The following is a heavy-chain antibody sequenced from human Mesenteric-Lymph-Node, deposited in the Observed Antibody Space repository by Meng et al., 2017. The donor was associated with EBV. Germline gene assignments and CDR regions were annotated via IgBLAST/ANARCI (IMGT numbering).Heavy chain of an antibody. J-gene: IGHJ5*02. CDR2: IHHSGAT. CDR1: GGSISSDNW. D-gene: IGHD3-10*01. Sequence: VYLRNSGPGQLKPSGTLSLTCAVSGGSISSDNWWTWVRQHPGKGLEWIGEIHHSGATNYNPSLKSRVTISVDKSKNQFSLKLSSVTAADAAVYFCASVIYGSGLNSWFDPWGHGTLVTVSS. V-gene: IGHV4-4*02. CDR3: ASVIYGSGLNSWFDP.